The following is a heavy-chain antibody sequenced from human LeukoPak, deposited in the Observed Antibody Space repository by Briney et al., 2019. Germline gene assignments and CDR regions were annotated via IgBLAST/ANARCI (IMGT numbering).Heavy chain of an antibody. J-gene: IGHJ4*02. CDR1: GYTFTSYG. V-gene: IGHV1-18*01. CDR3: ARDFRDYDFWSGYYSGTDYFDY. CDR2: MSAYNGNT. D-gene: IGHD3-3*01. Sequence: ASVKVSCKASGYTFTSYGISWVRQAPGQGLEWMGWMSAYNGNTNYAQKLQGRVTMTTDTSTSAAYMELRSLRSDDTAVYYCARDFRDYDFWSGYYSGTDYFDYWGQGTLVTVSS.